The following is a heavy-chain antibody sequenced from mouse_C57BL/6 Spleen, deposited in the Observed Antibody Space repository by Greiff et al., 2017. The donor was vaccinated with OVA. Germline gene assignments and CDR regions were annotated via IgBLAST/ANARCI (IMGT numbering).Heavy chain of an antibody. CDR1: GFNIKNTY. D-gene: IGHD2-4*01. CDR2: IDPATGNT. V-gene: IGHV14-3*01. J-gene: IGHJ3*01. CDR3: ARGGYDYRIAE. Sequence: VQLQQSVAELVRPGASVKLSCTASGFNIKNTYMHWVKQRPEQGLEWIGRIDPATGNTKYAPPFTGQATIPAAPSYHPASLPLRSLTSASTSLFERARGGYDYRIAEGGKGNLVTVAA.